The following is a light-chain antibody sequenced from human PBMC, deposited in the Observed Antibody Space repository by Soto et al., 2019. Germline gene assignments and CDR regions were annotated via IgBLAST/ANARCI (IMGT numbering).Light chain of an antibody. CDR2: SND. J-gene: IGLJ2*01. Sequence: QSVLTQPPSASGTPGQGGTISCSGSSSNIGTNTVNWYKQLPGTAPKLLIYSNDLRPSGVPDRFSGSKSGTSASLAISGLQSEDEADYSCEAWDDSRYGAVFGGGTKLTVL. CDR1: SSNIGTNT. V-gene: IGLV1-44*01. CDR3: EAWDDSRYGAV.